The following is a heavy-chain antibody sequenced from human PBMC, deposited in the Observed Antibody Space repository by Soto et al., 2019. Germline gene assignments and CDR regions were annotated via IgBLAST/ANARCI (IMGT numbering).Heavy chain of an antibody. CDR1: GFTVTSYW. J-gene: IGHJ4*02. CDR3: ARGNTGYGNFDY. V-gene: IGHV3-74*01. CDR2: TSPAGSST. Sequence: DVQLVESGGGIVQPGGSLRLSCAASGFTVTSYWMHWVRQAPGKGLVWVSRTSPAGSSTYYADFVRGRFTISKDTAKNTLYLQRISLGAEDTAVYYCARGNTGYGNFDYWGQGTLVTVSS. D-gene: IGHD5-12*01.